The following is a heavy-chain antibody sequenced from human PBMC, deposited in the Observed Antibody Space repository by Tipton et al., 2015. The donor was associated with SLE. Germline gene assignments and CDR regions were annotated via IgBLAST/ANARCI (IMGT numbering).Heavy chain of an antibody. CDR1: GGSISSHY. Sequence: TLSLTCTVSGGSISSHYWSWIRQPPGKGLEWIGYTYYSGSTNYNPSLKSRVTISVDTSKNQFSLKLSSVTAADTAVYYCARGQVWSDYWGQGTLVTVSS. J-gene: IGHJ4*02. V-gene: IGHV4-59*11. CDR2: TYYSGST. D-gene: IGHD5-18*01. CDR3: ARGQVWSDY.